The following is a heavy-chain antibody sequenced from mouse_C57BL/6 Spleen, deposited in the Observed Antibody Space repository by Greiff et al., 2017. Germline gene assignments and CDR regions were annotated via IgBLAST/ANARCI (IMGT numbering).Heavy chain of an antibody. CDR3: ARRGYYDEV. CDR2: ISYDGSN. Sequence: VQLQQSGPGLVKPSQSLSLTCSVTGYSITSGYYWNWIRQFPGNKLEWMGYISYDGSNNYNPSLKNRISITRDTSKNQFFLKLNSVTTEDTATYYCARRGYYDEVWSQGTTLTVSS. D-gene: IGHD2-4*01. V-gene: IGHV3-6*01. J-gene: IGHJ2*01. CDR1: GYSITSGYY.